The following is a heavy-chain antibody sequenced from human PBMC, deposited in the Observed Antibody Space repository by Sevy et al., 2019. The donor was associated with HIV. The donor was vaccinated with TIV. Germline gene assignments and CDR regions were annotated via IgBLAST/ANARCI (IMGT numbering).Heavy chain of an antibody. CDR3: ARDRYDSSGYYPKSHYYGMDV. D-gene: IGHD3-22*01. V-gene: IGHV3-21*01. J-gene: IGHJ6*02. Sequence: GGSLRLSCEASGFTFSSYSMNWVRQAPGKGLEWVSSISSSSSYIYYADSVKGRFTISRDNAKNSLYLQMNSLRAEDTAVYYCARDRYDSSGYYPKSHYYGMDVWGQGTTVTVSS. CDR1: GFTFSSYS. CDR2: ISSSSSYI.